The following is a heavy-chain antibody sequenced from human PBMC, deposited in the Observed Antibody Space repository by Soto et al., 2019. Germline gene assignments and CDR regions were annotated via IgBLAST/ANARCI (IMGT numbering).Heavy chain of an antibody. CDR2: IIPIFGTV. CDR3: ARDIVVVPAADYYYYGMDV. Sequence: GASVKVSCKASGGTFSSYAISWVRQAPGQGLEWMGGIIPIFGTVNYAQKFHGRVTITADESTSTAYMELSSLRFEDTAVYYCARDIVVVPAADYYYYGMDVWGQGTTVTVSS. J-gene: IGHJ6*02. D-gene: IGHD2-2*01. V-gene: IGHV1-69*13. CDR1: GGTFSSYA.